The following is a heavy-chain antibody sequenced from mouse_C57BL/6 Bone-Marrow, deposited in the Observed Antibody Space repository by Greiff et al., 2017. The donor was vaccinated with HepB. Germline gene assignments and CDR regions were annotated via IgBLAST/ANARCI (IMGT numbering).Heavy chain of an antibody. CDR1: GYTFTSYW. CDR3: AIWGLPAWFAY. V-gene: IGHV1-74*01. D-gene: IGHD2-4*01. CDR2: IHPSDSDT. Sequence: QVQLQQPGAELVKPGASVKVSCKASGYTFTSYWMHWVKQRPGQGLEWIGRIHPSDSDTNYNQKFKGKATLTVDKSSSAAYMQLRSLTSADAAVYYCAIWGLPAWFAYWGQGTLVTVSA. J-gene: IGHJ3*01.